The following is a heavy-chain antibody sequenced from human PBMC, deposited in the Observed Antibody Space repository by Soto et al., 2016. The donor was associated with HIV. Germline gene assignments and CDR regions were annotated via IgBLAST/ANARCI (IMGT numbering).Heavy chain of an antibody. CDR1: GGSMSSSGHY. V-gene: IGHV4-39*01. CDR2: VFYSGIT. CDR3: VRPGGGSCCYWFDL. D-gene: IGHD2-15*01. Sequence: QLQLQELGPGLVKPSGTLSLTCSVSGGSMSSSGHYWGWIRQSPGKGLEWIGNVFYSGITYLNPSLSGRLTLSVDTSTNQFFLKLNSVTAADTGVYYCVRPGGGSCCYWFDLWGQGKMVIVSS. J-gene: IGHJ5*02.